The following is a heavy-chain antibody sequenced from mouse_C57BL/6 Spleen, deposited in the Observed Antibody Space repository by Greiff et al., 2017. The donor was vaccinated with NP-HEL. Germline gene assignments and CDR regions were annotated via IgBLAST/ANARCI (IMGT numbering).Heavy chain of an antibody. J-gene: IGHJ1*03. Sequence: QVQLQQPVAELVMPGASVKLSCKASGYTFTSYWMHWVKQRPGQGLEWIGMIHPNSGSTNYNEKFKSKATLTVDKSSSTAYMQLSSLTSEDSAVYYCARGEGYYWYFDVWGTGTTVTVSS. CDR2: IHPNSGST. CDR3: ARGEGYYWYFDV. CDR1: GYTFTSYW. D-gene: IGHD2-2*01. V-gene: IGHV1-64*01.